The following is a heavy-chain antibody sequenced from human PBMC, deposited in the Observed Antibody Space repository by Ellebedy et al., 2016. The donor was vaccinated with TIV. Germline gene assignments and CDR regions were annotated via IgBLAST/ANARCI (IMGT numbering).Heavy chain of an antibody. CDR1: GFTFSRHG. V-gene: IGHV3-30*18. D-gene: IGHD1-14*01. CDR2: TSADGDNR. J-gene: IGHJ4*02. Sequence: GGSLRLXCAASGFTFSRHGMHWVRQAPGKGLEWVAVTSADGDNRNYADYVKGRFTISRDNSKNKLFLQMNSLRTEDTAVYYCAKWASVVGTTDYWGQGTPVTVSS. CDR3: AKWASVVGTTDY.